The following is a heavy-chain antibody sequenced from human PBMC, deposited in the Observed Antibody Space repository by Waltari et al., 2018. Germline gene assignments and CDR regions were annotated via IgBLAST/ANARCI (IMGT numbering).Heavy chain of an antibody. CDR2: IIPIMGTA. CDR1: GGTFSSYA. V-gene: IGHV1-69*05. CDR3: ARDRDSGYDQGLYYYGMDV. D-gene: IGHD5-12*01. J-gene: IGHJ6*02. Sequence: QVQLVQSGAEVKKPGSSVKVSCQASGGTFSSYAISWVRQAPGQGLEWMVGIIPIMGTANYAQKFQGRVTITTDESTSTAYMELSSLRSEDTAVYYCARDRDSGYDQGLYYYGMDVWGQGTTVTVSS.